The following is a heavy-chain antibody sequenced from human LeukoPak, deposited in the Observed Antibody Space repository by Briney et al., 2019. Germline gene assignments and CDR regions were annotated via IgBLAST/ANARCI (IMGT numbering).Heavy chain of an antibody. V-gene: IGHV3-33*01. CDR3: ARDVGATSAFDI. Sequence: PGGSLRLSCAASGFPFSSYGMHWVRQAPGKGLVWVAVIWPDGTNKYYAGSVQGRFTVSRDNSKNTLYLQMNSPRAEDTAVYYCARDVGATSAFDIWGQGTMVTVSS. CDR2: IWPDGTNK. CDR1: GFPFSSYG. J-gene: IGHJ3*02. D-gene: IGHD1-26*01.